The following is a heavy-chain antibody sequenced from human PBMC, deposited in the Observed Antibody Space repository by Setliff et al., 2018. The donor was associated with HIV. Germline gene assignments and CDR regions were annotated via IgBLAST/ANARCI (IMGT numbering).Heavy chain of an antibody. CDR2: INPSIVST. CDR3: ARNFGLSPSGKYYYYYGMDI. CDR1: GYTFTSYY. Sequence: ASVKVSCKASGYTFTSYYIHWVRQAPGQGLEWMGIINPSIVSTTYAEKFQGRVAMTRDTSTGTVYMELSSLKSEDTAVYYCARNFGLSPSGKYYYYYGMDIWGQGTTVTVSS. D-gene: IGHD3-10*01. V-gene: IGHV1-46*01. J-gene: IGHJ6*02.